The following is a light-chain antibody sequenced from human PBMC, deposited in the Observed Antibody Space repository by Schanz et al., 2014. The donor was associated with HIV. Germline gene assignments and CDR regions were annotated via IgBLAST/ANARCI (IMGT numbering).Light chain of an antibody. Sequence: QSALTQPASVSGAPGQSFTISCTGTSSDIGGYNYVSWYQQHPGKAPKLMIYDVSNRPSGVPDRFSGSKSGNTASLTVSGLQAEDEADYYCSSYTSSSTVVFGGGTKVTVL. J-gene: IGLJ2*01. V-gene: IGLV2-14*03. CDR1: SSDIGGYNY. CDR2: DVS. CDR3: SSYTSSSTVV.